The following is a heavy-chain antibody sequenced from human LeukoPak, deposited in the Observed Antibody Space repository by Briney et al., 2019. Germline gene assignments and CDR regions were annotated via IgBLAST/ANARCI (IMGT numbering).Heavy chain of an antibody. V-gene: IGHV3-74*03. CDR1: GFSFSNHW. D-gene: IGHD6-13*01. J-gene: IGHJ4*02. CDR3: TRDVSQSSSWYGEFDY. CDR2: INSDGSST. Sequence: PGGSLRLSCAASGFSFSNHWMHWVRQVPGKGLVWVSRINSDGSSTTYADSVKGRFTISRDNAKNTLYLRMNSLRDEDTAVYYCTRDVSQSSSWYGEFDYWGQGTQVTVSS.